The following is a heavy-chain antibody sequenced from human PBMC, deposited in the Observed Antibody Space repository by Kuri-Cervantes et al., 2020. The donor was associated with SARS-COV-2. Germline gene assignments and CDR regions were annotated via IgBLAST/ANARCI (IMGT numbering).Heavy chain of an antibody. D-gene: IGHD5-12*01. Sequence: GGSLRLSCAASRFTFSRYSMHWVRQAPGKGLEYVSAISSNGGSTYYADSVKGRFTISRDNSKNTLYLQMSSLRADDTAVYYCARGPLRTYYFDYWGQGTLVTVSS. CDR3: ARGPLRTYYFDY. CDR1: RFTFSRYS. CDR2: ISSNGGST. V-gene: IGHV3-64D*06. J-gene: IGHJ4*02.